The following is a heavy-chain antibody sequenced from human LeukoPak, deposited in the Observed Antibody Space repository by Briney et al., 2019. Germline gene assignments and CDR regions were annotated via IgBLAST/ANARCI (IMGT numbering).Heavy chain of an antibody. Sequence: GGSLRLSCAASGFTFSSYAMHWVRQAPGKGLEWVAVISYDGSNKYYADSVKGRFTISRDNSKNTLYLQMNSLRAEDTAVYYCARVDTAIPLDYWGQGTLVTVSS. J-gene: IGHJ4*02. CDR2: ISYDGSNK. V-gene: IGHV3-30-3*01. CDR3: ARVDTAIPLDY. D-gene: IGHD5-18*01. CDR1: GFTFSSYA.